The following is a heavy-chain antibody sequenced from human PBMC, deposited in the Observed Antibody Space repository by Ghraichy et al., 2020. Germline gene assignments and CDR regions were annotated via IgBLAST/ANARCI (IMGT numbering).Heavy chain of an antibody. CDR2: IYTSGST. Sequence: SETLSLTCTVSGGSISSYYWSWIRQPPGKGLEWIGYIYTSGSTNYNPSLKSRVTISVDTSKNQFSLKLSSVTAADTAVYYCARHLNDYGYYVNWFDPWGQGTLVTVSS. CDR3: ARHLNDYGYYVNWFDP. D-gene: IGHD4-17*01. CDR1: GGSISSYY. J-gene: IGHJ5*02. V-gene: IGHV4-4*09.